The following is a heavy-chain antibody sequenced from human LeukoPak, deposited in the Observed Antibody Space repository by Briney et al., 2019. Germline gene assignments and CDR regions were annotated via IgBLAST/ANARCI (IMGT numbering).Heavy chain of an antibody. CDR2: VNSDGSST. CDR3: ARGRYYGMDV. Sequence: PEGSLRLSCAASGFTFTSYWMHWVRQAPGKGLAWVSRVNSDGSSTTYADSVKGRFTISRDNAKNTLYLQMNSLRAEDTAVYYCARGRYYGMDVWGQGTTVTVSS. V-gene: IGHV3-74*01. CDR1: GFTFTSYW. J-gene: IGHJ6*02.